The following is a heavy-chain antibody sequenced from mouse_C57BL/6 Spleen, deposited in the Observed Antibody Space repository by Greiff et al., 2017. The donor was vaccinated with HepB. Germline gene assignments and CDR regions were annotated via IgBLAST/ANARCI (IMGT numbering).Heavy chain of an antibody. CDR3: AREGATVVGGYYFDY. D-gene: IGHD1-1*01. J-gene: IGHJ2*01. Sequence: EVQGVESGGGLVKPGGSLKLSCAASGFTFSSYAMSWVRQTPEKRLEWVATISDGGSYTYYPDNVKGRFTISRDNAKNNLYLQMSQLKSEDTAMYYCAREGATVVGGYYFDYWGQGTTLTVSS. CDR2: ISDGGSYT. CDR1: GFTFSSYA. V-gene: IGHV5-4*01.